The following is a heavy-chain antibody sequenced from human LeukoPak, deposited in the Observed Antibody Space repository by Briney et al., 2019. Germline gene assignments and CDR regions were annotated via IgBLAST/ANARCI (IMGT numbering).Heavy chain of an antibody. CDR2: ISGSGGST. CDR3: AKDYGIVVVPAAYYYFDY. Sequence: GGSLRLSCAASGFTFSSYAMSWVRQAPGKGLEWVSAISGSGGSTYYADSVKGRFTISRDNSKNTLYLQMNSLRAEDTAVYYCAKDYGIVVVPAAYYYFDYWGQGTLVTVSS. D-gene: IGHD2-2*01. V-gene: IGHV3-23*01. J-gene: IGHJ4*02. CDR1: GFTFSSYA.